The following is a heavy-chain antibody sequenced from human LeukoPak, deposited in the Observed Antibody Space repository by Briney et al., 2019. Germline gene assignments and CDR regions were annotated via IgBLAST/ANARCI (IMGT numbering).Heavy chain of an antibody. D-gene: IGHD7-27*01. CDR2: IGDGGENT. CDR1: GFTFSSYA. J-gene: IGHJ4*02. V-gene: IGHV3-23*01. Sequence: GGSLRLSCAASGFTFSSYAMSWVRQAPGKGLEWLSTIGDGGENTYYADSVRGRFTISRDNSKNTVYLQMKSLRAEDTAVYFCAKVLTGSQDYWGQGTLVTVSS. CDR3: AKVLTGSQDY.